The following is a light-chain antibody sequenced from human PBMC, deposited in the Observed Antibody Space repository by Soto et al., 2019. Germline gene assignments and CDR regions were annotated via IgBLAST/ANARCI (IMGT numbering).Light chain of an antibody. CDR2: GAA. V-gene: IGKV3-15*01. CDR3: QQRSNWPPALS. Sequence: EIVMTQSPATLSVSLGERVTLSCRASQSVFSSLAWYQQKPGQAPRLLIYGAATRPIGIPARFSGSGSGTEFTLTISSLQSGDFAVYYCQQRSNWPPALSFGGGTKVDIK. CDR1: QSVFSS. J-gene: IGKJ4*01.